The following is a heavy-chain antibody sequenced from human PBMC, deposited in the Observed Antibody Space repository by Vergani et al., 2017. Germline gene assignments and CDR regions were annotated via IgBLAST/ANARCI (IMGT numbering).Heavy chain of an antibody. CDR3: ATSPVPTVTGDY. J-gene: IGHJ4*02. Sequence: EVQLVESGGGLVKPGGSLRLSCAASGFTFSSYSMNWVRQAPGKGLEWVSSISSSSSYIYYADSVKGRFTISRDNAKNSLYLQMNSLRAEDTAVYYCATSPVPTVTGDYWGQGTLVTVSS. V-gene: IGHV3-21*04. CDR1: GFTFSSYS. CDR2: ISSSSSYI. D-gene: IGHD4-17*01.